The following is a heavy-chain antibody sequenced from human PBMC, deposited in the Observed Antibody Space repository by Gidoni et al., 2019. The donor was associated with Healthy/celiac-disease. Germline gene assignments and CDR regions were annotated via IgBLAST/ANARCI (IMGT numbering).Heavy chain of an antibody. D-gene: IGHD3-16*01. Sequence: EVQLVESGGGLVQPGGSLRLSCAASGFTSGSYWMSWVRPAPGKGLEWLANIKQDGSDKNYVDSVEGRFTISRDNAKNSLYLQMNSLRAEDTAVYYCARGGGNFDYWGQGTLVTVSS. J-gene: IGHJ4*02. CDR3: ARGGGNFDY. CDR2: IKQDGSDK. V-gene: IGHV3-7*04. CDR1: GFTSGSYW.